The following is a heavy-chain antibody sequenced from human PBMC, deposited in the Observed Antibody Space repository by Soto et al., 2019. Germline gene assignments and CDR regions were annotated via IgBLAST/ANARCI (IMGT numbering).Heavy chain of an antibody. CDR3: AREWDNEPDTAMAVYGMDV. V-gene: IGHV1-69*13. D-gene: IGHD5-18*01. CDR1: GGTFSSYA. CDR2: IIPIFGTA. Sequence: SVKVSCKASGGTFSSYAISWVRQAPGQGLEWMGGIIPIFGTANYAQKFQGRVTITADESTSTAYMELSSLRSEDTAVYYCAREWDNEPDTAMAVYGMDVWGQGTTVTVSS. J-gene: IGHJ6*02.